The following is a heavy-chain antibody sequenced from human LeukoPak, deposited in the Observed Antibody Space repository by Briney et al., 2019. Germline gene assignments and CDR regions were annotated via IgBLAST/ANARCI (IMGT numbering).Heavy chain of an antibody. CDR3: AKDSITGTTLYAFDI. CDR1: GLTFDDYA. D-gene: IGHD1-7*01. J-gene: IGHJ3*02. V-gene: IGHV3-9*01. Sequence: GVSLRRSCAASGLTFDDYAMHRVRQAPGKGLEWVSGISWNSGSIGYADSVKGRFTISRDNAKNSLYLQMNSLRAEDTALYYCAKDSITGTTLYAFDIWGQGTMVTVSS. CDR2: ISWNSGSI.